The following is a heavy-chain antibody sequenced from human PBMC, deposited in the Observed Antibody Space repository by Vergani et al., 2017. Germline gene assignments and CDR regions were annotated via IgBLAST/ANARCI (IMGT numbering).Heavy chain of an antibody. CDR3: ASLTLGGFGNKGDWYFDL. Sequence: QVQLVQSGAEVKKPGASVKVSCKASGYTFTGYYMHWVRQAPGQGLEWMGWINPNSGGTNYAQKFQGRVTMTRDTSISTAYMELSRLRSDDTAVYYCASLTLGGFGNKGDWYFDLWGRGTLVTVSS. CDR1: GYTFTGYY. D-gene: IGHD3-16*01. J-gene: IGHJ2*01. V-gene: IGHV1-2*02. CDR2: INPNSGGT.